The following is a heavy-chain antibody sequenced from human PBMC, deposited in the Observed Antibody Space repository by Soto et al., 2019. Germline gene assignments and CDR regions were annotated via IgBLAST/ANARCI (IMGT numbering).Heavy chain of an antibody. V-gene: IGHV3-23*04. CDR2: ISGSGNSP. CDR3: ARGTHSYSGSHELDA. J-gene: IGHJ5*02. D-gene: IGHD1-26*01. CDR1: GFIFGDHV. Sequence: EVQLVESGGRLVQRGGSLRLSCSGSGFIFGDHVMNWVRQAPGKGLVWVAGISGSGNSPFFRDSVKGRITISRDNSKNTVYLEMNNLRDVDSAMYFCARGTHSYSGSHELDAWGLGTLVTVSS.